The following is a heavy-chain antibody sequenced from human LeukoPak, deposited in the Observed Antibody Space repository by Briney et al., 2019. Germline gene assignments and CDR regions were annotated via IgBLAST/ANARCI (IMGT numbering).Heavy chain of an antibody. Sequence: GGSLRLSCAASGFTFSSYAMSWVRQVPGKGLEWVSAISGSGGSTYYADSVKARFTISRDNSKNTLYLQMNSLRAEDTAVYYCAKVSRSSTMIVVVITYFDYWGQGTLVTVSS. CDR2: ISGSGGST. D-gene: IGHD3-22*01. CDR1: GFTFSSYA. V-gene: IGHV3-23*01. CDR3: AKVSRSSTMIVVVITYFDY. J-gene: IGHJ4*02.